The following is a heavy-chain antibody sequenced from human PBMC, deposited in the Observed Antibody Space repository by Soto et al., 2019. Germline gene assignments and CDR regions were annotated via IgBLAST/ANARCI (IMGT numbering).Heavy chain of an antibody. CDR3: ARVSGSYEFDY. CDR1: GGTFSSYA. D-gene: IGHD1-26*01. CDR2: IIPIFGTA. Sequence: SVKVSCQASGGTFSSYAISWGRQAPGPGLAWMGGIIPIFGTAHYAQKFQGRVTITADESTSTAYMELSSLRSEDTAVYYCARVSGSYEFDYWGQGTLVTVSS. V-gene: IGHV1-69*13. J-gene: IGHJ4*02.